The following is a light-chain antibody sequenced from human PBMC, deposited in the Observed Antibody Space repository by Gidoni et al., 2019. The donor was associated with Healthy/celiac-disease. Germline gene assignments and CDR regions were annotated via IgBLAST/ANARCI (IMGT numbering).Light chain of an antibody. CDR2: EAN. Sequence: NSMLTQPHSVSESPGKTVTLSCTGSSGSSAPTTVIYEANQRPSGVPARFSGSIDSSSNSASLTISGLKTEDEADYYCQSYDSSTRGVVFGGGTKLTVL. V-gene: IGLV6-57*02. CDR3: QSYDSSTRGVV. CDR1: SGSSA. J-gene: IGLJ2*01.